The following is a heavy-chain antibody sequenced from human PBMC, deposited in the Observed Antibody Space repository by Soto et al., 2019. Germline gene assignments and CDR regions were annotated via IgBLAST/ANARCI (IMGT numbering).Heavy chain of an antibody. Sequence: SVKVSGKDAGGTFSSYAISWVRQAPGQGLEWMGGIIPIFGTANYAQKFQGRVTITADKSTSTAYMELSSLRPEDTAVYYCARDSAHYDLGTPYDFDYWGQGTLVTVSS. J-gene: IGHJ4*02. V-gene: IGHV1-69*06. CDR1: GGTFSSYA. CDR3: ARDSAHYDLGTPYDFDY. CDR2: IIPIFGTA. D-gene: IGHD3-3*01.